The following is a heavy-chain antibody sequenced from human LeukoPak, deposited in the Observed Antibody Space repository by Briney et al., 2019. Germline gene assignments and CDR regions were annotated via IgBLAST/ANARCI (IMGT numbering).Heavy chain of an antibody. Sequence: GGSLRLSCAAPGFTFSSYSMNWVRQAPGKGLEWVSSISSSSSYIYYAGSVKGRFTISRDNAKNSLYLQMNSLRAGDTAVYYCARAVIGPDYWGQGTLVTVSS. CDR2: ISSSSSYI. V-gene: IGHV3-21*01. CDR3: ARAVIGPDY. CDR1: GFTFSSYS. J-gene: IGHJ4*02.